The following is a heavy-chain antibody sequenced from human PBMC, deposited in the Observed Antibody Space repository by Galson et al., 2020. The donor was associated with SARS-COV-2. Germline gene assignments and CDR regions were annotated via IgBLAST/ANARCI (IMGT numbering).Heavy chain of an antibody. CDR3: ARDYGSMVRGQTDYYYYGMDV. Sequence: GGSLRLSCAASGFTFSDYYMSWIRQAPGKGLEWVSYISSSGSTIYYADPVKGRFTISRDNAKNSLYLQMNSLRAEDTAVYYCARDYGSMVRGQTDYYYYGMDVWGQGTTVTVSS. CDR2: ISSSGSTI. D-gene: IGHD3-10*01. CDR1: GFTFSDYY. J-gene: IGHJ6*02. V-gene: IGHV3-11*01.